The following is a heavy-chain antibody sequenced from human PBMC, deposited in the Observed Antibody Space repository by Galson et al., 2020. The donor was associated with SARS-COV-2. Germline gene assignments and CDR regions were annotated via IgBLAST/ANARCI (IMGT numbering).Heavy chain of an antibody. D-gene: IGHD1-26*01. V-gene: IGHV5-10-1*01. CDR2: IDPGGSYT. J-gene: IGHJ4*02. CDR3: VRHDNNWDVS. Sequence: GESLKISCQGSGYRFTTYWISWVRQMPGKGLEWMGRIDPGGSYTVYSPSFAGHVTISADKSVSTAYVQWRSLKASDTATYFCVRHDNNWDVSWGQGTVVTVSS. CDR1: GYRFTTYW.